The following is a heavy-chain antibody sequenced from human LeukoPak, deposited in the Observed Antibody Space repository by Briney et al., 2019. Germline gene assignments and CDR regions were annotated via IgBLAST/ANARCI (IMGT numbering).Heavy chain of an antibody. D-gene: IGHD1-26*01. CDR1: GFIFDDYG. J-gene: IGHJ5*02. V-gene: IGHV3-20*04. CDR3: ARRIVGATNWFDP. CDR2: INWNGGST. Sequence: GGSLRLSCAASGFIFDDYGMSWVRQAPGKGLEWVSGINWNGGSTGYADSVKGRFTISRDNAKNSLYLQMSSLRAEDTALYYCARRIVGATNWFDPRGQGTLVTVSS.